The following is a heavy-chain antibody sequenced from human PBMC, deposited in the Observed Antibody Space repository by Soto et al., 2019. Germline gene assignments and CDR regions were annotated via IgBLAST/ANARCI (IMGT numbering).Heavy chain of an antibody. D-gene: IGHD4-17*01. CDR3: ARFDDDYGDYTPGD. CDR2: ISAYNGNT. J-gene: IGHJ4*02. Sequence: GASVKVSCKACGYTFTSYGISWVRQAPGQGLEWMGWISAYNGNTNYAQTLQGRVTMTPDTSTSTAYMKLRSLRSDYTAVYRGARFDDDYGDYTPGDWGQGTLVTVS. CDR1: GYTFTSYG. V-gene: IGHV1-18*04.